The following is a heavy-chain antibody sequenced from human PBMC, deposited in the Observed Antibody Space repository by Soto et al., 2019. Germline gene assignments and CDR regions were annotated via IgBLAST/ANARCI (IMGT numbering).Heavy chain of an antibody. CDR2: IKSKTDGGTT. D-gene: IGHD3-10*01. Sequence: PGGSLRLSCAASGFTFSNAWMNWVRQAPGKGLGWVGRIKSKTDGGTTDYAAPVKGRFTISRDDSKNTLYLQMNSLKTEDTAVYYCTTDPMVRGVYYYYYGMDVWGQGTTVTVSS. V-gene: IGHV3-15*07. J-gene: IGHJ6*02. CDR1: GFTFSNAW. CDR3: TTDPMVRGVYYYYYGMDV.